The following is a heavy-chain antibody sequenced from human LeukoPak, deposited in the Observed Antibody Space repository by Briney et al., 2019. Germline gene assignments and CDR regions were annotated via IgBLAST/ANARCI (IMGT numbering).Heavy chain of an antibody. CDR1: GYTFTGYY. V-gene: IGHV1-2*02. J-gene: IGHJ4*02. D-gene: IGHD6-13*01. CDR3: AREGGPYSRKFDY. Sequence: ASVKVSCKASGYTFTGYYMHWVRQAPGRGLEWMGWINPNSGGTNYAQKFQGRVTMTRDTSISTAYMELSRLRSDDTAVYYCAREGGPYSRKFDYWGQGTLVTVSS. CDR2: INPNSGGT.